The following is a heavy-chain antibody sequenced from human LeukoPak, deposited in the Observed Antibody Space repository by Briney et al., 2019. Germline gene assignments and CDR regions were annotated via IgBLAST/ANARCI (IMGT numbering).Heavy chain of an antibody. Sequence: ASVKVSCKASGGTFSSYAISWVRQAPGQGLEWMGWISAYNGNTNYAQKLQGRVTMTTDTSTSTAYMELRSLRSDDTAVYYCARVWDRSTFDYWGQGTLVTVSS. J-gene: IGHJ4*02. V-gene: IGHV1-18*01. CDR3: ARVWDRSTFDY. CDR2: ISAYNGNT. CDR1: GGTFSSYA. D-gene: IGHD1-26*01.